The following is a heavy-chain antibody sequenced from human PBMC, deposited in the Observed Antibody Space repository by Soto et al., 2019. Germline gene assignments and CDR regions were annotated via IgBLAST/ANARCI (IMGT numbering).Heavy chain of an antibody. CDR2: IYGGGST. J-gene: IGHJ4*02. Sequence: EVQLVETGGGLIQPGGSLRLSCAASGFTVSSNYMSWVRQAPGKGLEWVSVIYGGGSTYYADSVKGRFTISRDNSKNTLYLQMNSLRAEDTAVYYCRSYYYDSSGYSRGYFDYWGQGTLVTVSS. V-gene: IGHV3-53*02. CDR1: GFTVSSNY. CDR3: RSYYYDSSGYSRGYFDY. D-gene: IGHD3-22*01.